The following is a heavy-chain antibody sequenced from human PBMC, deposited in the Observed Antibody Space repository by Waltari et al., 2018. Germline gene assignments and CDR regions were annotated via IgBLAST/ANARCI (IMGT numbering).Heavy chain of an antibody. CDR1: GGSTSSYS. D-gene: IGHD4-17*01. CDR2: SGN. J-gene: IGHJ4*02. V-gene: IGHV4-59*01. CDR3: ARSYTVTTSPIAGY. Sequence: QVQLQESGPGLVKPSETLSLTCTVFGGSTSSYSWSWIRQPPGKGLEWIGYSGNKYNPSLKSRVTISLDTSKNQFSLKLSSVTAADTAVYYCARSYTVTTSPIAGYWGQGTLVTVSS.